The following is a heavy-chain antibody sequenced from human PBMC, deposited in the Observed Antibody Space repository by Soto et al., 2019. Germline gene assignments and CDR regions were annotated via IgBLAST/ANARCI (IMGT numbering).Heavy chain of an antibody. CDR2: INAGNGNT. D-gene: IGHD3-3*01. Sequence: ASVKVSCKASGYTFTSYAMHWVRQASGQRLEWMGWINAGNGNTKYSQKFQGRVTITRDTSASTAYMELSSLRSEDTAVYYCARDSGDFWSGYQVVPYYYYYMDVWGKGTTVTVSS. V-gene: IGHV1-3*01. CDR1: GYTFTSYA. J-gene: IGHJ6*03. CDR3: ARDSGDFWSGYQVVPYYYYYMDV.